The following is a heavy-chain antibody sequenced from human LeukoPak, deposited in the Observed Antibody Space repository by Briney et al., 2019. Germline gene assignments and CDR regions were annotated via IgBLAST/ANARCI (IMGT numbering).Heavy chain of an antibody. Sequence: PGGSLRLSCAASGFTFSRYWIHWVRQAPGKGLEWVSRINPDGSTTTYADSVKGRFTISRDNAKNTVYLQMNSLRAEDTAVYYCAIYSSLNRREFQYWGQGTLLTVSS. CDR1: GFTFSRYW. J-gene: IGHJ1*01. V-gene: IGHV3-74*01. CDR2: INPDGSTT. CDR3: AIYSSLNRREFQY. D-gene: IGHD3-22*01.